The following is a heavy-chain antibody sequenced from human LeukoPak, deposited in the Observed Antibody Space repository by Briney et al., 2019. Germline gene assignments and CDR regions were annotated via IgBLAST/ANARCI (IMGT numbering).Heavy chain of an antibody. CDR3: ARDWRYCSSTSCRSDAFDI. Sequence: GGSLRLSCAASGFTFSSYWMHWVRQAPGKGLVWVSRINSDGSSTGYADSVKGRFTISRDNAKDTLYLQMNSLRAEDTAVYYCARDWRYCSSTSCRSDAFDIWDQGTMVTVSS. D-gene: IGHD2-2*01. CDR2: INSDGSST. V-gene: IGHV3-74*01. J-gene: IGHJ3*02. CDR1: GFTFSSYW.